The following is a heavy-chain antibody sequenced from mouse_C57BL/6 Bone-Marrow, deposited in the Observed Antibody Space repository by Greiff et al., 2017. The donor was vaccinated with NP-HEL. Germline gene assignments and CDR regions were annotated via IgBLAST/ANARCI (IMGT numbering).Heavy chain of an antibody. CDR3: ASPSYYSNYHWYFDV. V-gene: IGHV1-61*01. D-gene: IGHD2-5*01. Sequence: QVQLQQPGAELVRPGSSVKLSCKASGYTFTSYWMDWVKQRPGQGLEWIGNIYPSDSETHYNQKFKDKATLTVDKSSSTAYMQLSSLPSEDSAVYYCASPSYYSNYHWYFDVWGTGTTVTVSS. J-gene: IGHJ1*03. CDR2: IYPSDSET. CDR1: GYTFTSYW.